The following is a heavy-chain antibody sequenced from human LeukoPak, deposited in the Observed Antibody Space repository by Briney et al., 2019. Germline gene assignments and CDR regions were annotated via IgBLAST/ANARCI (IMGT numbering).Heavy chain of an antibody. Sequence: GGSLRLSCAASGFTFSSYAMNWVRQAPGKGLEWVSGISGSGVSTYYADSVKGRFTISRDTSKNPLYLQMNSLRADDTAVYYCAKAHSSGWYSPLYYFDYWGQGALVTVSS. J-gene: IGHJ4*02. V-gene: IGHV3-23*01. CDR2: ISGSGVST. D-gene: IGHD6-19*01. CDR1: GFTFSSYA. CDR3: AKAHSSGWYSPLYYFDY.